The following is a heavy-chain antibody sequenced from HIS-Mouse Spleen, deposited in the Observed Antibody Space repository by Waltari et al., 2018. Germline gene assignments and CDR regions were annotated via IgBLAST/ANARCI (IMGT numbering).Heavy chain of an antibody. J-gene: IGHJ3*02. CDR1: GGSFSGYY. CDR3: AGVIVVVTADAFDI. D-gene: IGHD2-21*02. Sequence: QVQLQQWGAGLLKPSETLSLTCAVYGGSFSGYYWSWIRQPPGKGLEWIGEINHSGSTNYNPSLKSRVTISVDTSTNQFSLKLSSVTAADTVVYYCAGVIVVVTADAFDIWGQGTMVTVSS. V-gene: IGHV4-34*01. CDR2: INHSGST.